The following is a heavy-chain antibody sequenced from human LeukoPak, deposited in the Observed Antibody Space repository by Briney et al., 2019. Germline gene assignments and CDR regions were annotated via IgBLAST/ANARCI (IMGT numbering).Heavy chain of an antibody. CDR3: ARLGVTAAGPQDY. CDR2: IYYSGST. CDR1: GGSISSSSYY. J-gene: IGHJ4*02. Sequence: SETLSLTCTVSGGSISSSSYYWGWIRQPPGRGLEWIGSIYYSGSTYYNPSLKSRVTMSVDTSKNQFSLKLSSVTAADTAAYYCARLGVTAAGPQDYWGQGTLVTVSS. V-gene: IGHV4-39*01. D-gene: IGHD2-21*02.